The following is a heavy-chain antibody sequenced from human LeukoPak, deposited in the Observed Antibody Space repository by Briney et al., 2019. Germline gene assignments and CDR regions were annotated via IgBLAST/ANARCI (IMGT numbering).Heavy chain of an antibody. CDR1: GFAFGSYW. D-gene: IGHD3-10*01. Sequence: PGGSLRLSCAASGFAFGSYWMSWVRQAPGKGLEWVANIKEDGSEKYYLDSVKGRISISRDNAKTSLYLQMNSLRAEDTAVYYCARDFGRYFFDYWGQGTLVTVSS. CDR3: ARDFGRYFFDY. CDR2: IKEDGSEK. V-gene: IGHV3-7*01. J-gene: IGHJ4*02.